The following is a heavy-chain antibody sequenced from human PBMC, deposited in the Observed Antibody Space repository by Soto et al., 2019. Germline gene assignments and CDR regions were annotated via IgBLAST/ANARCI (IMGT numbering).Heavy chain of an antibody. J-gene: IGHJ4*02. CDR3: AKYGGSGSLRTLYFDY. V-gene: IGHV3-23*01. Sequence: GGSLRLSCAASGFTFSSYAMSWVRQAPGKGLEWVSAISGSGGSTYYADSVKGRFTISRDNSKNTLYLQMNSLRAEDTAVYYCAKYGGSGSLRTLYFDYWGQGTLVTVSS. D-gene: IGHD3-10*01. CDR1: GFTFSSYA. CDR2: ISGSGGST.